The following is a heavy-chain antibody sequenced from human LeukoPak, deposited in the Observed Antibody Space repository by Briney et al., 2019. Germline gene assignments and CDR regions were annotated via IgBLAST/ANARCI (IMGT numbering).Heavy chain of an antibody. V-gene: IGHV1-2*02. CDR2: INPNSGGT. J-gene: IGHJ6*02. CDR1: GYSFTDYY. D-gene: IGHD3-16*01. Sequence: ASVTVSCTASGYSFTDYYMHWVRQSPGQGLDWMRCINPNSGGTNYAQMFQGRVSMTRDTSINTAFMELTRLRSDDTAVYYCARVIRVYYGLDVWGRGTTVTVSS. CDR3: ARVIRVYYGLDV.